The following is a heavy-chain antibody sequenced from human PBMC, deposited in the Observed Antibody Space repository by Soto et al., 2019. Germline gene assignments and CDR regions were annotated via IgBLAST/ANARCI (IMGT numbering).Heavy chain of an antibody. V-gene: IGHV3-33*01. J-gene: IGHJ4*02. D-gene: IGHD6-13*01. CDR1: RFTSRSDV. Sequence: GGTLRLSCAASRFTSRSDVIPCVRQSPSTQLEWWAVIGDDGSNKYYADTVNARFTTSKHNSQNTLNLQMSSTRAEDTAGYYCERDVVIGAAGQCLAYWGQGTLVTVSS. CDR2: IGDDGSNK. CDR3: ERDVVIGAAGQCLAY.